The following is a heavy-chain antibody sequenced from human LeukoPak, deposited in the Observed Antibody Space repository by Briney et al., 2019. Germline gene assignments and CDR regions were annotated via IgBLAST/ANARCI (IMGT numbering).Heavy chain of an antibody. CDR1: GGSISSYY. V-gene: IGHV4-4*07. Sequence: SETLSLTCIVSGGSISSYYWSWICQPAGKGLEWIGQIHTSGRTDYNPSLKSRVAMSVDTSKNQFSLELSSVAAADTALYYCAGRDQITGWSFDYWGQGALVTVSS. J-gene: IGHJ4*02. D-gene: IGHD6-19*01. CDR2: IHTSGRT. CDR3: AGRDQITGWSFDY.